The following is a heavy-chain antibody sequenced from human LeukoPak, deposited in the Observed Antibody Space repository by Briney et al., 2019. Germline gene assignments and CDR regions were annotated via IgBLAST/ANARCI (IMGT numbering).Heavy chain of an antibody. CDR3: ARSPAAILMPDY. V-gene: IGHV1-18*01. CDR2: ISAYNGNT. Sequence: ASVKVSCKASGYTFTSYGISWVRQAPGQGLEWMGWISAYNGNTNYAQKFQGRVTITADKSTSTAYMELSSLRSEDTAVYYCARSPAAILMPDYWGQETLVTVSS. CDR1: GYTFTSYG. J-gene: IGHJ4*02. D-gene: IGHD2-2*02.